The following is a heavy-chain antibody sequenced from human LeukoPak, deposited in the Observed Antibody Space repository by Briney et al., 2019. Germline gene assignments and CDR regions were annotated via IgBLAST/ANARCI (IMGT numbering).Heavy chain of an antibody. CDR1: GFTFSSYA. CDR2: INSNGGST. J-gene: IGHJ4*02. V-gene: IGHV3-64*01. D-gene: IGHD3-22*01. CDR3: ARDGPYYYDSSGYYPFDY. Sequence: GGSLRLSCAASGFTFSSYAMHWVRQAPGKGLEYVSAINSNGGSTYYANSVKGRFTISRDNSKNTLYLQMGSLRAEDMAVYYCARDGPYYYDSSGYYPFDYWGQGTLVTVSS.